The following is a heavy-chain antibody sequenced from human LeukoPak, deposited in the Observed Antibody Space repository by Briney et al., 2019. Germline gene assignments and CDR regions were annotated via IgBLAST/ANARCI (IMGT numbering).Heavy chain of an antibody. V-gene: IGHV3-30*02. CDR3: VKDMGKMYMSAMDL. CDR2: IWYDGSNG. D-gene: IGHD7-27*01. J-gene: IGHJ6*03. CDR1: GFTFNTNV. Sequence: GGSLSLFCVASGFTFNTNVMNWVRQAPGKGLEWVSFIWYDGSNGHYPESVKGRFTISRDNSRNMVYLQMNSLRPEDTAVYYCVKDMGKMYMSAMDLCGKGTTVTVSS.